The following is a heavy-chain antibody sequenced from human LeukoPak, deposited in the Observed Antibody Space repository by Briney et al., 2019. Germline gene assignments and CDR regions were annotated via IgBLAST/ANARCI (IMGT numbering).Heavy chain of an antibody. D-gene: IGHD3-10*01. J-gene: IGHJ4*02. CDR1: GGTFTSYA. Sequence: ASVKVSCKASGGTFTSYAMNWVRQAPGQGLEWMGWINTNTGNPTYAQGFTGRFVFSLDTSVSTAYLQISSLKAGDTAVYYCARGKRGSGSYYFDYWGQGTLVTVSS. CDR2: INTNTGNP. V-gene: IGHV7-4-1*02. CDR3: ARGKRGSGSYYFDY.